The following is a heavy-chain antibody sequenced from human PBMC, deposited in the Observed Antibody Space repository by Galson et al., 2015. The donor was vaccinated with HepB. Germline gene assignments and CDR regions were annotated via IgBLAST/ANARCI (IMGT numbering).Heavy chain of an antibody. CDR2: IYGDDDK. CDR1: GLSLTTSGVG. V-gene: IGHV2-5*02. D-gene: IGHD2-2*01. CDR3: AHGRYCTSTSCLFDY. Sequence: PALVKPTQTLTLTCTFSGLSLTTSGVGVGWIRQPPGRALEWLALIYGDDDKRYSPSLKTRLTISKDTSKNQVVLTMTNMDSADTSTYYCAHGRYCTSTSCLFDYWGQGTLVTVSS. J-gene: IGHJ4*02.